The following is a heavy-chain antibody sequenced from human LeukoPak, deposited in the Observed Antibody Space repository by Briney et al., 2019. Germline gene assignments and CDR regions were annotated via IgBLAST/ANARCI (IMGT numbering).Heavy chain of an antibody. J-gene: IGHJ5*02. V-gene: IGHV3-23*01. Sequence: AGGSLRLSCAASGFTFSTYAMSWVRQAPGKGLEWVSGISISGGSAYYADPVKGRFTISRDNSKNTLYLQMNRLRAEDTAVYYCAKDRDLLFAHCWFDLWGQGILVTVSS. CDR1: GFTFSTYA. CDR2: ISISGGSA. D-gene: IGHD3-10*01. CDR3: AKDRDLLFAHCWFDL.